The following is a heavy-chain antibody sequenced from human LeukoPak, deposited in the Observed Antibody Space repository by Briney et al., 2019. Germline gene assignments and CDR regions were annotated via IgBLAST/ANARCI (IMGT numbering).Heavy chain of an antibody. J-gene: IGHJ4*02. CDR2: IHHSGTP. V-gene: IGHV4-34*01. D-gene: IGHD3-3*01. Sequence: SETLSLTCAVYGGSFSGYYWTWIRQPPGKGLEWIGEIHHSGTPNYNPSLEGRVTISIDTSKNQFSLRLTSVTAADTGIYYCTRGRFSRARVDFWGQGTLVTVSS. CDR1: GGSFSGYY. CDR3: TRGRFSRARVDF.